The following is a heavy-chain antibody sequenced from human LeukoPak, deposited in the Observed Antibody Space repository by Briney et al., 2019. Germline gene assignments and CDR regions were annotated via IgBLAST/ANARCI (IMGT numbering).Heavy chain of an antibody. J-gene: IGHJ5*02. V-gene: IGHV4-34*01. CDR1: GGSFSGYY. D-gene: IGHD6-13*01. CDR3: ARVRLTGYSSSWYRWFDP. Sequence: SETLSLTCAVYGGSFSGYYWSWIRQPPGKGLEWIGEINHSGSTNYNPSLKSRVTISVDTSKSQFSLKLSSVTAADTAVYYCARVRLTGYSSSWYRWFDPWGQGTLVTVSS. CDR2: INHSGST.